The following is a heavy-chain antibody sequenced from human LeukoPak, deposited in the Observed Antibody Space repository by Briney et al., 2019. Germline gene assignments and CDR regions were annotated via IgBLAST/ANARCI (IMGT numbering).Heavy chain of an antibody. J-gene: IGHJ4*02. CDR2: ISWNSGSI. Sequence: GGSLRLSCAASGFTFEDYAMHWLRQAPGKGLEGVSGISWNSGSIGYADSVKGRFTISRDNAKNSLYLQMNSLRAEDTALYYCAKDIASGYFSFFDYWGQGTLATVSS. CDR3: AKDIASGYFSFFDY. CDR1: GFTFEDYA. V-gene: IGHV3-9*01. D-gene: IGHD3-22*01.